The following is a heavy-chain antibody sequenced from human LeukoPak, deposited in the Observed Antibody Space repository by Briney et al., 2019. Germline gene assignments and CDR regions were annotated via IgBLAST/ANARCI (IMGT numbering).Heavy chain of an antibody. J-gene: IGHJ4*02. CDR1: GGSISSYY. D-gene: IGHD3-3*01. V-gene: IGHV4-59*01. Sequence: PSETLSLTCTVSGGSISSYYWSWIRQPPGKGLEWIGYIYYSGSTNYNPSLKSRVTISVDTSKNQFSLKLSSVTAADTAVYYCAGEWGGGRITFFGWFRGKYYFDYGGRETLVPFPS. CDR2: IYYSGST. CDR3: AGEWGGGRITFFGWFRGKYYFDY.